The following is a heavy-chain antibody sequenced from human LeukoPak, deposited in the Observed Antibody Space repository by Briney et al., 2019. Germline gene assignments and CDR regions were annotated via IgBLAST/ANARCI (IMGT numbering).Heavy chain of an antibody. Sequence: SVKVSCKASGGTFSSYAISWVRQAPGQGLEWMGRIIPIFGIANYAQKFQGRVTITADKSTSTAYMELSSLRSEDTAVYYCAGMATQFLDYWGQGTLVTVSS. CDR2: IIPIFGIA. V-gene: IGHV1-69*04. D-gene: IGHD5-24*01. J-gene: IGHJ4*02. CDR3: AGMATQFLDY. CDR1: GGTFSSYA.